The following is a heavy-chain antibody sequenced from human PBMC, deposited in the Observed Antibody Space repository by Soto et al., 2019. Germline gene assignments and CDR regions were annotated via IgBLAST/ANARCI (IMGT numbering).Heavy chain of an antibody. J-gene: IGHJ6*02. CDR3: AMVDVYVTPSPQDV. D-gene: IGHD3-16*01. V-gene: IGHV1-18*01. CDR1: GYSFTRYG. CDR2: INTYNGNT. Sequence: QVQLVQSRAEVKNPGASVKVSCKASGYSFTRYGIAWARQAPGQGLEWMGWINTYNGNTNYVQNLQGRVTLTTDTSTSTAYMELTSLRSNDTAIYYCAMVDVYVTPSPQDVWGQGTTVIVSS.